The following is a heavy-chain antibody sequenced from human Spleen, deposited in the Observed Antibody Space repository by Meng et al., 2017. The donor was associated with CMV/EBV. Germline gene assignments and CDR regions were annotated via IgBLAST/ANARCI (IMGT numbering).Heavy chain of an antibody. CDR2: ISSSGSDI. V-gene: IGHV3-48*03. D-gene: IGHD5-12*01. Sequence: GESLKISCAASKFTFSRYEMNWVRQAPGKGLEWVSSISSSGSDIYYADSVKGRFTISRDNAKNSLYLQMNSLRAEDTAIYYCARGVATNWFHPWGQGTLVTVSS. CDR3: ARGVATNWFHP. CDR1: KFTFSRYE. J-gene: IGHJ5*02.